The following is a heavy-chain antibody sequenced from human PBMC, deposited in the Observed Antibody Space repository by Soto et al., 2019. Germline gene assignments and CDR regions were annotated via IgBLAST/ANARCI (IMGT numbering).Heavy chain of an antibody. V-gene: IGHV4-31*03. CDR1: GGSISSGGYY. D-gene: IGHD1-26*01. CDR2: IYYSGSN. CDR3: ARTLSGSYYRVGYFDY. Sequence: QVQLQESGPGLVKPSQTLSLTCTVSGGSISSGGYYWSWIRQHPGKGLEWIGYIYYSGSNYYNPSLKSRVTISVDTSKNQFSLKLSSVTAADTAVYYCARTLSGSYYRVGYFDYWGQGTLVTVSS. J-gene: IGHJ4*02.